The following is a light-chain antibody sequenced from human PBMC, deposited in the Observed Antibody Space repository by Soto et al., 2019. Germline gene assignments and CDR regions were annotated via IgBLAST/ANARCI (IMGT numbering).Light chain of an antibody. J-gene: IGKJ1*01. V-gene: IGKV4-1*01. Sequence: DIVVTQSPDSLAVSLGERATIDCKSSQSVLYSPTNNNYLAWYQKKPGQPPKLLIYWASTRESGVPDRFSGRECGTDSTLTINGLQAEDAAIYECQQYYSSPRSFGRETKVEIK. CDR1: QSVLYSPTNNNY. CDR2: WAS. CDR3: QQYYSSPRS.